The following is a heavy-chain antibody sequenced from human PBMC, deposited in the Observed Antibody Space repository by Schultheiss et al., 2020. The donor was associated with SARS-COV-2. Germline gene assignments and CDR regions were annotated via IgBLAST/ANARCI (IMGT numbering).Heavy chain of an antibody. Sequence: SETLSLTCTVSGGSISSSSYYWGWIRQPPGKGLEWIGYIYYSGSTNYNPSLKSRVTISVDTSKNQFSLKLSSVTAADTAVYYCARGRSSGWSPYFDYWGQGTLVTVSS. CDR3: ARGRSSGWSPYFDY. D-gene: IGHD6-19*01. V-gene: IGHV4-39*07. CDR2: IYYSGST. J-gene: IGHJ4*02. CDR1: GGSISSSSYY.